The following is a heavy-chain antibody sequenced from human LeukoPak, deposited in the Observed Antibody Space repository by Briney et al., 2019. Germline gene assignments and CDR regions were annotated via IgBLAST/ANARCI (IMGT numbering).Heavy chain of an antibody. D-gene: IGHD6-19*01. CDR1: GHSFTNYW. Sequence: GESLKISCRGSGHSFTNYWIGWVRQMPGKGLGGMGIIYPADSDTRYSPSFQGQVTISADKSTSTAYLQWSSLKASDTAMYYCASPHSSGWYGGAFDIWGQGTMVTVSS. V-gene: IGHV5-51*01. CDR3: ASPHSSGWYGGAFDI. J-gene: IGHJ3*02. CDR2: IYPADSDT.